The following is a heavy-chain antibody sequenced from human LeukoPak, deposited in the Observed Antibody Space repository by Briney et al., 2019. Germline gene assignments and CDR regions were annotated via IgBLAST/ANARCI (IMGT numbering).Heavy chain of an antibody. CDR1: GFTFSSYA. Sequence: PGGSLRLSCAASGFTFSSYAMSWVRQAPGKGLEWVSAISGSGGSTYYADSVKGRFTISRDNSKNTLYLQMNSLRAEDTAVYYWAISLYNWTDDGEGLFDYWGQGTLVTVSS. CDR2: ISGSGGST. D-gene: IGHD1-1*01. J-gene: IGHJ4*02. V-gene: IGHV3-23*01. CDR3: AISLYNWTDDGEGLFDY.